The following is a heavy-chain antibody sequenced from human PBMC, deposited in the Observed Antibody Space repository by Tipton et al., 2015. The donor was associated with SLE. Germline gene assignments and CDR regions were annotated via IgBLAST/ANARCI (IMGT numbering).Heavy chain of an antibody. J-gene: IGHJ1*01. CDR2: INHSGST. CDR3: GRSGGYRIHR. CDR1: GGSFSGYY. Sequence: TLSLTCAVYGGSFSGYYWNWIRQPPGKGLEWIGEINHSGSTNYNPSLKSRVTISVDTSRSQFSLKLSSVTATDTAVYYCGRSGGYRIHRWGQGTLVTVSS. V-gene: IGHV4-34*01. D-gene: IGHD1-26*01.